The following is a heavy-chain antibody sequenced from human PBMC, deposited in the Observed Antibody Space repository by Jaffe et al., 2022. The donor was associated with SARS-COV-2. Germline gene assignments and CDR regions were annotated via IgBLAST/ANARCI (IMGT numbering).Heavy chain of an antibody. CDR2: ISDTGSNT. D-gene: IGHD6-6*01. J-gene: IGHJ4*02. CDR1: GFTFNTYG. CDR3: AKRVEYGSSSAYLDH. Sequence: EVRLLESGGGLVQPGGSLRLSCAASGFTFNTYGMNWVRQAPGKGLQWVSSISDTGSNTYYAASVGGRFTISRDNSKNTLYLQMNSLSAEDTALYYCAKRVEYGSSSAYLDHWGQGTLVTVSS. V-gene: IGHV3-23*01.